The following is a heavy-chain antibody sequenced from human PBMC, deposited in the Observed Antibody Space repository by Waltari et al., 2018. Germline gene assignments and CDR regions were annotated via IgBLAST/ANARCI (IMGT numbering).Heavy chain of an antibody. CDR2: IRSKTYGGAP. Sequence: EVQLAESGGGLVQPGRSLRLSCTASGFNFGDDAMTWVRQDPGKGLEWVGFIRSKTYGGAPEYAASVKGRFTISRDDSKSVAYLQMNSLRTEDTALYYCTRADGMTDLDYWGQGALVTVSS. J-gene: IGHJ4*02. CDR1: GFNFGDDA. CDR3: TRADGMTDLDY. V-gene: IGHV3-49*04.